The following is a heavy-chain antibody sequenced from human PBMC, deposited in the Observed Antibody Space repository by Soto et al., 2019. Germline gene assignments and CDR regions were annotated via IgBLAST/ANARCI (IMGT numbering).Heavy chain of an antibody. Sequence: SVKVSCKASGGTFSSYAISWVRQAPGQGLEWMGGIIPIFGTANYAQKFQGRVTITADESTSTAYMELSSLRSEDTAVYYCASAYCSGGSCHDAFDIWGQGTMVT. CDR2: IIPIFGTA. CDR1: GGTFSSYA. CDR3: ASAYCSGGSCHDAFDI. D-gene: IGHD2-15*01. V-gene: IGHV1-69*13. J-gene: IGHJ3*02.